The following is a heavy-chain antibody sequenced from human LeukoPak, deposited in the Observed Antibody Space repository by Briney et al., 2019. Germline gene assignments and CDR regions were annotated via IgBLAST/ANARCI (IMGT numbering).Heavy chain of an antibody. CDR1: GFTFSSYE. V-gene: IGHV3-48*03. CDR2: ISSSGSSI. CDR3: AGVNSSSWYFDL. D-gene: IGHD2/OR15-2a*01. Sequence: GGSLRLSCAASGFTFSSYEMNWVRQAPGKWLEWVSYISSSGSSIYNADSVKGRFTISRDNAKNSLYLQMNSLRAEDTAVYYCAGVNSSSWYFDLWGRGTLVTVSS. J-gene: IGHJ2*01.